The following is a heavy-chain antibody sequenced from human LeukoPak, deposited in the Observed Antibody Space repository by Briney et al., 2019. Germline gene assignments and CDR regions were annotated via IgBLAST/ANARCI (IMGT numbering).Heavy chain of an antibody. J-gene: IGHJ6*03. CDR1: GFTFSSYG. Sequence: GGSLRLSCAPSGFTFSSYGMHWVRQAPGKGLEGVAVISYDGSNKYYAGSVKGRFTISRDNSKNTLYLQMNSLRAEDTAVYYCARTQPEWEPLGYYYYYMDVWGKGTTVTVSS. CDR3: ARTQPEWEPLGYYYYYMDV. D-gene: IGHD1-26*01. CDR2: ISYDGSNK. V-gene: IGHV3-30*03.